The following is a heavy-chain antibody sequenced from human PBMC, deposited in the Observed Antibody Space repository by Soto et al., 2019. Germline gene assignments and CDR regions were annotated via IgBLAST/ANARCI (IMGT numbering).Heavy chain of an antibody. V-gene: IGHV1-69*13. Sequence: SVKVSCKASGGTFSSYSISWVRHAPGQGLEWMGGIIPIFGTANYAQKFQGRVTITADESTSTAYMELSSLRSEDTAVYYCARDLTLTPRLAFDIWGQGTMVTVSS. D-gene: IGHD1-20*01. CDR3: ARDLTLTPRLAFDI. CDR2: IIPIFGTA. J-gene: IGHJ3*02. CDR1: GGTFSSYS.